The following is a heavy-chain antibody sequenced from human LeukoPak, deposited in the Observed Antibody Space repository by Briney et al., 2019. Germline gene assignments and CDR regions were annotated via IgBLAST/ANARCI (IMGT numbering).Heavy chain of an antibody. V-gene: IGHV4-30-2*01. Sequence: SQTLSLTCAVSGGSISSGGYSWSWVRQPPGKGLEWIGYIYHSGSTYYNPSLKSRVTISVDTSKNQFSLKLSSVTAADTAVYYCARRAPIVVVPAAVFDPWGQGTLVTVSS. CDR3: ARRAPIVVVPAAVFDP. J-gene: IGHJ5*02. CDR2: IYHSGST. D-gene: IGHD2-2*01. CDR1: GGSISSGGYS.